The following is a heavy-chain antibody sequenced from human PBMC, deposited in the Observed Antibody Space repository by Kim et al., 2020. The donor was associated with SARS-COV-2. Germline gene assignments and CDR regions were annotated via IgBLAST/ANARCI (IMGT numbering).Heavy chain of an antibody. J-gene: IGHJ6*02. CDR3: AREGYYYDSSGYLLDYYYYYGMDV. V-gene: IGHV3-21*01. CDR1: GFTFSSYS. D-gene: IGHD3-22*01. Sequence: GGSLRLSCAASGFTFSSYSMNWVRQAPGKGLEWVSSISSSSSYIYYADSVKGRFTISRDNAKNSLYLQMNSLRAEDTAVYYCAREGYYYDSSGYLLDYYYYYGMDVWGQGTTVTVSS. CDR2: ISSSSSYI.